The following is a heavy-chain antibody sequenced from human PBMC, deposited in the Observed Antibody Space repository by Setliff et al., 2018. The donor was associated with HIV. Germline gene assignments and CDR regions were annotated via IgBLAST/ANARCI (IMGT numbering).Heavy chain of an antibody. CDR3: ASLLGYCSGGSCYSGWFDP. J-gene: IGHJ5*02. V-gene: IGHV4-59*01. CDR1: GGSISSYY. D-gene: IGHD2-15*01. Sequence: PSETLSLTCTVSGGSISSYYWSWIRQPPGKGLERIGYIYYSGSTNYNPSLKSRVTISVDTSKNQFSLKLSSVTAADTAVYYCASLLGYCSGGSCYSGWFDPWGQGTLVTSPQ. CDR2: IYYSGST.